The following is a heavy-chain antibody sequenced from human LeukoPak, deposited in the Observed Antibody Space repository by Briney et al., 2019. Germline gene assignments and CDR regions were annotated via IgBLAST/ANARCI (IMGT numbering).Heavy chain of an antibody. D-gene: IGHD6-13*01. V-gene: IGHV4-59*01. J-gene: IGHJ4*02. CDR3: ARGSAAAGYPVDY. CDR1: GGSISSYY. Sequence: PSETLSLSCTVSGGSISSYYWSWIRQPPMKGLEWIGYIYYSGSTNYNPSLKSRVTISVDTSKNQFSLKLTSVTAADTAVYYCARGSAAAGYPVDYWGQGTLVTVSS. CDR2: IYYSGST.